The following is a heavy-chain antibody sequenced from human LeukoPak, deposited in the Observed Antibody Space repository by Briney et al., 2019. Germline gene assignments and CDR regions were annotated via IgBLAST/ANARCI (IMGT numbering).Heavy chain of an antibody. CDR2: IYFSGST. CDR3: ARASGYTYGSDY. V-gene: IGHV4-59*01. Sequence: SETLSLTCTVSGGSISSYYWSWIRQPPGKGLEWIGYIYFSGSTNYNPSLKSRVTISIDTSKNQFSLKVSSVTAADTAVYYCARASGYTYGSDYWGQGTLVTVSS. J-gene: IGHJ4*02. D-gene: IGHD5-18*01. CDR1: GGSISSYY.